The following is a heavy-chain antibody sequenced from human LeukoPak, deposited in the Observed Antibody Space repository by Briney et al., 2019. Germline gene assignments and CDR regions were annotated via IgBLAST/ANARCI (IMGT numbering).Heavy chain of an antibody. V-gene: IGHV1-2*02. J-gene: IGHJ4*02. Sequence: ASVKVSCKASGDTFTGYYMHWVRQAPGQGLEWMGWINSNSGGTNYAQKFQGRVTMTRDTSISTAYMELSGLRSDDTAVYYCAREIVDGDYGYWGQGTLVTVSS. D-gene: IGHD4-17*01. CDR3: AREIVDGDYGY. CDR2: INSNSGGT. CDR1: GDTFTGYY.